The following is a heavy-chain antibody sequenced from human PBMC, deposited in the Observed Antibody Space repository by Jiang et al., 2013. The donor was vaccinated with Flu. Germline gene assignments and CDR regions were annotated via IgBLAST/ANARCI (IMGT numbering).Heavy chain of an antibody. CDR3: ARPRQSTNFWTDASDL. D-gene: IGHD3/OR15-3a*01. CDR2: INPSDSNT. J-gene: IGHJ3*01. Sequence: VQLVESGAEVKKPGESVTISCKGSGYTFSKYWIGWVRQVPGKGLEWMGIINPSDSNTRYSPSFQGQVTISVDRSISTAYLKWGSLKASDSAMYYCARPRQSTNFWTDASDLWGQGTMVTVSS. CDR1: GYTFSKYW. V-gene: IGHV5-51*01.